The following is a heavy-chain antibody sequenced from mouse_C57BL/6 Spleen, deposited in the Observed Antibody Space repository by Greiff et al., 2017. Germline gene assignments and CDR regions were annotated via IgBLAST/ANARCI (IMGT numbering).Heavy chain of an antibody. V-gene: IGHV2-2*01. CDR3: ARNFGATVVAPYWYCDV. CDR2: IWSGGST. CDR1: GFSLTSYG. Sequence: QVQLKESGPGLVQPSQSLSITCTVSGFSLTSYGVHWVRQSPGKGLEWLGVIWSGGSTDYNAAFISRLSISKDNSKSQVFFKMNSLQADDTAIYYCARNFGATVVAPYWYCDVWGTGTTVTVSS. D-gene: IGHD1-1*01. J-gene: IGHJ1*03.